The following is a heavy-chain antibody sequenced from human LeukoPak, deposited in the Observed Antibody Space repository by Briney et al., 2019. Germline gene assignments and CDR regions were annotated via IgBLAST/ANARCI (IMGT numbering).Heavy chain of an antibody. Sequence: SETLSLTCTVSGGSISSSSYYWGWIRQPPGKGLEWIGSIYYSGSTYYNPSLKSRVTISVDTSKNQFSLKRSSVTAADTAVYYCARHAGGKGKLLWFGDAAPNWFDPWGQGTLVTVSS. CDR2: IYYSGST. CDR1: GGSISSSSYY. V-gene: IGHV4-39*01. J-gene: IGHJ5*02. CDR3: ARHAGGKGKLLWFGDAAPNWFDP. D-gene: IGHD3-10*01.